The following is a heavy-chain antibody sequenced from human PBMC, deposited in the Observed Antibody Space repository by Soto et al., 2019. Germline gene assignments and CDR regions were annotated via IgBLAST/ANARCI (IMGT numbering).Heavy chain of an antibody. CDR2: INAGNGNT. V-gene: IGHV1-3*01. J-gene: IGHJ4*02. Sequence: QVQLVQSGAEVKKPGASVKVSYKASGYTFTSYAMHWVRQAPGQRLEWMGWINAGNGNTKYSQKFQGRVTITRDTSASTAYMELSSLRSEDTAVYYCAREGVGSGYVGYFDYWGQGTLVTVSS. CDR1: GYTFTSYA. CDR3: AREGVGSGYVGYFDY. D-gene: IGHD3-22*01.